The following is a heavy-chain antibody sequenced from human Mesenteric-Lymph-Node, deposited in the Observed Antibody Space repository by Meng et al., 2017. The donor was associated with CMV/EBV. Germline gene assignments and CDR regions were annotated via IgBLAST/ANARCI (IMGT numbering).Heavy chain of an antibody. D-gene: IGHD3-16*01. CDR2: ISSSSSFT. CDR3: ARVWGGPG. Sequence: GGSLRLSCTSSGFTFTPYSMNWFRQAPGKGLEWVSSISSSSSFTHYEDSVKGRFTISRDNARNSLYLQMNSLRAEDTAVYYCARVWGGPGWGQGTLVTVSS. V-gene: IGHV3-21*01. CDR1: GFTFTPYS. J-gene: IGHJ4*02.